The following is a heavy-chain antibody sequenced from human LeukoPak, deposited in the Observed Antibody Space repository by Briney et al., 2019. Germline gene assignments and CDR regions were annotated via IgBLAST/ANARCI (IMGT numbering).Heavy chain of an antibody. CDR3: ARAPNVLLWFGELFFDY. V-gene: IGHV3-30-3*01. Sequence: PGGSLRLSCAASGFTFSSYAMHWVRQAPGKGLEWVAVISYDGSNKYYADSVKGRFTISRDNSKNTLYLQMNSLRAEDTAVYYCARAPNVLLWFGELFFDYRGQGTLVTVSS. CDR2: ISYDGSNK. CDR1: GFTFSSYA. D-gene: IGHD3-10*01. J-gene: IGHJ4*02.